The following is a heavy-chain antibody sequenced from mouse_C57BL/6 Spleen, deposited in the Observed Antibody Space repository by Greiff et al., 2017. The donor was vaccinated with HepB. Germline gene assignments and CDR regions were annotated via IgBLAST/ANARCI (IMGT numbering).Heavy chain of an antibody. J-gene: IGHJ3*01. D-gene: IGHD2-4*01. CDR1: GFSFTSYG. Sequence: QVQLKESGPGLVQPSQRLSITCTVSGFSFTSYGVHWVRQSPGKGLEWLGVIWSGGSTDYNAAFISRLSISKDNSKSQVFFKMNSLQADDTAIYYCARKCYDYDGFAYWGQGTLVTVSA. V-gene: IGHV2-2*01. CDR3: ARKCYDYDGFAY. CDR2: IWSGGST.